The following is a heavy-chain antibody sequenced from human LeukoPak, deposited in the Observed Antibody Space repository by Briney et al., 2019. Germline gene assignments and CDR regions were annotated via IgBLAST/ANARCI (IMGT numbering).Heavy chain of an antibody. CDR3: ARDSFGSWLQLNYFDY. J-gene: IGHJ4*02. Sequence: GGSLRLSCAASGFTFSSYWMSWVRQAPGKGLEWVANIKQDGSEKYYVDSVKGRFTISRDNAKNSLYLQMNSLRAEDTAVYYCARDSFGSWLQLNYFDYWGQGTLVTVSS. D-gene: IGHD5-12*01. V-gene: IGHV3-7*01. CDR2: IKQDGSEK. CDR1: GFTFSSYW.